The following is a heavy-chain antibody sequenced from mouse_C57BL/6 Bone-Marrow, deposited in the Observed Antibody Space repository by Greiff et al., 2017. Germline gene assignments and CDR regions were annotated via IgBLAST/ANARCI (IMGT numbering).Heavy chain of an antibody. CDR3: ANYDYVYYGNYFDY. Sequence: EVQRVESGPGLVKPSQSLSLTCSVTGYSITSGYYWNWIRQFPGNKLEWMGYISYDGINNYNPSLKNRISITRDTSKNQFFLKLNSVTTEDTATYYCANYDYVYYGNYFDYWGQGTTLTVSS. CDR1: GYSITSGYY. J-gene: IGHJ2*01. CDR2: ISYDGIN. V-gene: IGHV3-6*01. D-gene: IGHD2-1*01.